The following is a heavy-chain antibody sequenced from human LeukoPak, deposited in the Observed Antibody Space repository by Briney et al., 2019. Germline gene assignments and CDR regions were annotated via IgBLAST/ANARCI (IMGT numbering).Heavy chain of an antibody. Sequence: KTSETLSLTCTVSGGSISGYYWGWIRQPPGKGLEWIGSIYYSGSTYYNPSLKSRITISVDTSKNQFSLKLSSVTAADTAVYYCAAPRGYYYDSSGYQFDYWGQGTLVTVSS. CDR3: AAPRGYYYDSSGYQFDY. V-gene: IGHV4-39*01. D-gene: IGHD3-22*01. CDR2: IYYSGST. J-gene: IGHJ4*02. CDR1: GGSISGYY.